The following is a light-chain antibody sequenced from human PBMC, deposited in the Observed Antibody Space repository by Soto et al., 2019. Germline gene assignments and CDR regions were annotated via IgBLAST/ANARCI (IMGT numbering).Light chain of an antibody. V-gene: IGKV1-5*01. CDR1: QSISVW. Sequence: DIQMTQSPSTLSASVGDRVTITCRASQSISVWFAWYQQKAGKAPKLLIYDGSSLESGVPSRFRGSGSGTEFTLTISGLQPDDFATYYCQQYNNYSPSWTFGQGTKVDIK. CDR3: QQYNNYSPSWT. J-gene: IGKJ1*01. CDR2: DGS.